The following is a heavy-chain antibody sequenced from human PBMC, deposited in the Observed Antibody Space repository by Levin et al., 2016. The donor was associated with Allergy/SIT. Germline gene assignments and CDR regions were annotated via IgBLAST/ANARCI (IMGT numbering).Heavy chain of an antibody. CDR1: GFTFTNSA. CDR2: IVVGSGNT. D-gene: IGHD4-17*01. Sequence: SVKVSCKASGFTFTNSAVQWVRQARGQGLEWIGWIVVGSGNTKYAQKFQERVAFTRDMSTGTAYLEVSSLRSEDTAVYYCAARGSGDYGSYYYRMDVWGQEATVTVSS. CDR3: AARGSGDYGSYYYRMDV. V-gene: IGHV1-58*01. J-gene: IGHJ6*02.